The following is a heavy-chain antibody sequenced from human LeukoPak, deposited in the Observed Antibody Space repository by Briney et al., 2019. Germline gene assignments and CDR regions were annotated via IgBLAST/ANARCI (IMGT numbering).Heavy chain of an antibody. CDR2: ISAYNGNT. Sequence: ASVKVSCKASGYTFTSYGISWVRQAPGRGLEWMGWISAYNGNTNFAQKLQGRVTMTTDTSTSTAYMELRSLRSDNTAVYYCARDCSGGTCYTSYWGQGTLVTVSS. CDR3: ARDCSGGTCYTSY. J-gene: IGHJ4*02. CDR1: GYTFTSYG. V-gene: IGHV1-18*01. D-gene: IGHD2-15*01.